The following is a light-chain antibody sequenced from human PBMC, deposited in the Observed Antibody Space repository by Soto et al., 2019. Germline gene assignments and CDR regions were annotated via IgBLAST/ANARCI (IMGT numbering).Light chain of an antibody. CDR1: QSVSSSY. J-gene: IGKJ5*01. Sequence: SPGERATLSCRASQSVSSSYLSWYQQKPGQAPRLLIYGASTRATGIPARFSGSGSGTDFTLTISSLQPEDFAVYYCQQDYNLTNTFGQGTRLEIK. CDR2: GAS. CDR3: QQDYNLTNT. V-gene: IGKV3D-7*01.